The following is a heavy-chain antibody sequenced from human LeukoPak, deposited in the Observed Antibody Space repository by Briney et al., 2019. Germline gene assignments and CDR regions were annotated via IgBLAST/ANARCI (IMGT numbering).Heavy chain of an antibody. V-gene: IGHV4-39*02. J-gene: IGHJ4*02. D-gene: IGHD1-26*01. CDR3: ARDWSSD. Sequence: SETLSLTCSVSGDSISTSSYYWGWIRQPPGKGLEWIGTIYYSGSTYYNPSLTSRFTISVDTSKNQFSLKLSSVTAADTAVYYCARDWSSDWGQGTLVTVSS. CDR1: GDSISTSSYY. CDR2: IYYSGST.